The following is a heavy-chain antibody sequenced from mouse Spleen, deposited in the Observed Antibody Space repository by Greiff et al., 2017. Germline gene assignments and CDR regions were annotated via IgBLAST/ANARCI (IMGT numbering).Heavy chain of an antibody. V-gene: IGHV10-1*01. CDR3: VRLLDGNYDMDY. CDR2: IRSKSNNYAT. CDR1: GFSFNTYA. Sequence: DVMLVESGGGLVQPKGSLKLSCAASGFSFNTYAMNWVRQAPGKGLEWVARIRSKSNNYATYYADSVKDRFTISRDDSESMLYLQMNSLKTEDTAMYYCVRLLDGNYDMDYWGQGTSVTVSS. D-gene: IGHD2-1*01. J-gene: IGHJ4*01.